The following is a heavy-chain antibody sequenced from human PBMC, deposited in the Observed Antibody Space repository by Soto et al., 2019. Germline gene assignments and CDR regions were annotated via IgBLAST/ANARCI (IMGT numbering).Heavy chain of an antibody. J-gene: IGHJ6*02. Sequence: SSETLSLTCAVSGVSISSDGYSWSWIRQPPGKGLEWIGFIYQSGSTYYNPSLKSRGTMSVDRSKNQFSLKLTSATAADTAVYYCARAYYDFWTSYHYGMDVWGQGTTVTVSS. CDR2: IYQSGST. CDR1: GVSISSDGYS. CDR3: ARAYYDFWTSYHYGMDV. D-gene: IGHD3-3*01. V-gene: IGHV4-30-2*01.